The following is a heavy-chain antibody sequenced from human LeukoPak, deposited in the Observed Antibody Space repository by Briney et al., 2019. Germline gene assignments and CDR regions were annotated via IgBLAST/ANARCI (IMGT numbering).Heavy chain of an antibody. CDR3: AKSSYSRSWSTFDP. J-gene: IGHJ5*02. D-gene: IGHD6-13*01. Sequence: GGSLRLSCAASGFNFSSYGMHWVRQAPGKGLEWVAFIRYDGSNKYYADSVKGRFTISRDNSKNTLYLQMNSLRAEDTAVYYCAKSSYSRSWSTFDPWGQGTLVTASS. CDR2: IRYDGSNK. V-gene: IGHV3-30*02. CDR1: GFNFSSYG.